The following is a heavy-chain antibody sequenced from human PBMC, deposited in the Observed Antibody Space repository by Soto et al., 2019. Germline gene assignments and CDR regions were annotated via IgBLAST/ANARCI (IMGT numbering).Heavy chain of an antibody. CDR1: GGSISSSSYY. Sequence: PSETLSLTCTVSGGSISSSSYYWGWIRQPPGKGLEWIGSIYYSGSTYYNPSLKSRVTISVDTSKNQFSLKLSSVTAADTAVYYCARARMDYFDYWGQGTLVTVSS. CDR2: IYYSGST. D-gene: IGHD2-8*01. J-gene: IGHJ4*02. V-gene: IGHV4-39*01. CDR3: ARARMDYFDY.